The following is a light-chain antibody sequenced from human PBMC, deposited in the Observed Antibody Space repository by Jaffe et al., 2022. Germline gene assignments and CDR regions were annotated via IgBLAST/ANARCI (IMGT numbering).Light chain of an antibody. J-gene: IGLJ3*02. Sequence: NYMLTQPHSVSESPGKTVTISCTGSSDSIATNFVQWYQQRPGSAPSVVIYENDERPSGVPHRFSGSFDTSSNSASLTISGLKTEDEADYYCQSYDRSGHWVFGGGTKLTVL. CDR1: SDSIATNF. CDR2: END. CDR3: QSYDRSGHWV. V-gene: IGLV6-57*02.